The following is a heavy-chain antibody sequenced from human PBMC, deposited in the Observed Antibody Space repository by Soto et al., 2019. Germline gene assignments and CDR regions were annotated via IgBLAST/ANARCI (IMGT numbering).Heavy chain of an antibody. J-gene: IGHJ4*02. CDR3: ARRGVSGPVDY. Sequence: PSETLSLTCTVSGDSITSNSYFWAWIRQPPGKGLEWIGNIYYSGSAYYNPSLKSRVTISVDMSKNNFSLKLSSLTAADTAVYYCARRGVSGPVDYWGQGTLVTVSS. CDR1: GDSITSNSYF. CDR2: IYYSGSA. D-gene: IGHD3-10*01. V-gene: IGHV4-39*02.